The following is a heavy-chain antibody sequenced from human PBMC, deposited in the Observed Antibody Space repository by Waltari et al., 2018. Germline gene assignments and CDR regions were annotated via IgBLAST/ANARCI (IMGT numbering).Heavy chain of an antibody. CDR1: GFIFGNCN. Sequence: QFQLVESGGGVVQPGRSLRLSCAASGFIFGNCNMHWVRQTPGQGLRWCAAISLDGTNKDYADSGKSRFTVSRDNSNNTLYLQINSLRADDTGIYFCVKYSGFDYFFDYWGQGTLVTVSS. CDR3: VKYSGFDYFFDY. V-gene: IGHV3-30*18. CDR2: ISLDGTNK. D-gene: IGHD5-12*01. J-gene: IGHJ4*02.